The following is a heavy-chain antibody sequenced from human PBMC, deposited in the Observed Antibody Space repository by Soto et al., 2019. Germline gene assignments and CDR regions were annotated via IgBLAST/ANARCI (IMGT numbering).Heavy chain of an antibody. CDR3: ARFTRDLLWFGEPPFYFDY. Sequence: SGPTLVNPTQTLTLTCTISGFSLSTTGVGVGWIRQPPGKALEWLALIYWDDDEVYNPSLRSRLTITRDTSKNRVILIMTNMDPVDTATYYCARFTRDLLWFGEPPFYFDYWGQGALVTVSS. J-gene: IGHJ4*02. CDR2: IYWDDDE. CDR1: GFSLSTTGVG. D-gene: IGHD3-10*01. V-gene: IGHV2-5*02.